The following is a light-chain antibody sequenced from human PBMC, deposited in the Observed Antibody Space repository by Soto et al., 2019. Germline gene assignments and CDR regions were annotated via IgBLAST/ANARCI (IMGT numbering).Light chain of an antibody. CDR1: QSLRNT. Sequence: EIVMTQSPVTLSVSPGERATLSCRASQSLRNTLAWYQQRPGQPPRLLIYGASTRATGVPARSSGSGSGTEFTLTISSLQSEDFAVYYCQQYNDWPRTFGQGTKVDIK. V-gene: IGKV3-15*01. CDR2: GAS. J-gene: IGKJ1*01. CDR3: QQYNDWPRT.